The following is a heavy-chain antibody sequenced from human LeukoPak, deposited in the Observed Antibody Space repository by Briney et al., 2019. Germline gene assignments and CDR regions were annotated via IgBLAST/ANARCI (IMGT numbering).Heavy chain of an antibody. D-gene: IGHD6-13*01. V-gene: IGHV3-23*01. CDR2: ISSYGGTT. CDR3: AKMYSSSWYFFDH. CDR1: GFTFSTSA. J-gene: IGHJ4*02. Sequence: GGSLRLPCAASGFTFSTSAMSWVRQAPGKGLEWVSTISSYGGTTYYADSVKGRFTISRDTSKNTLYLQMMSLRAEDTAVYFCAKMYSSSWYFFDHWGQGALVTVSS.